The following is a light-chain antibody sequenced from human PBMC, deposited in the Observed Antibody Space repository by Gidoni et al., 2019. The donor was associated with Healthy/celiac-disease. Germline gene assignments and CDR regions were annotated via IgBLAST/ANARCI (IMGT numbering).Light chain of an antibody. V-gene: IGLV3-21*02. CDR1: NSGSKS. Sequence: SYVLTQPPSVSVAPGQTARITRGGNNSGSKSVHWYQQKPGQAPVLVVYDDSDRPSGIPEQFSGSNSGNTATLTISRVEAGDEADYYCQVWDSSSDHYVFGTGTKVTVL. J-gene: IGLJ1*01. CDR3: QVWDSSSDHYV. CDR2: DDS.